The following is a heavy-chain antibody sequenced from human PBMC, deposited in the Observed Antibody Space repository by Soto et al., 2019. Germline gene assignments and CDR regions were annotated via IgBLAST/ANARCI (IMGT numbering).Heavy chain of an antibody. CDR1: GGSISSGDYY. Sequence: SETLSLTCTVSGGSISSGDYYWSWIRQPPGKGLEWIGYIYYSGSTYYNPSLKSRVTISVDTSKNQFSLKLSSVTAADTAVYYCARGADFWSGYLNWFDPWGQGTLVT. D-gene: IGHD3-3*01. J-gene: IGHJ5*02. V-gene: IGHV4-30-4*01. CDR3: ARGADFWSGYLNWFDP. CDR2: IYYSGST.